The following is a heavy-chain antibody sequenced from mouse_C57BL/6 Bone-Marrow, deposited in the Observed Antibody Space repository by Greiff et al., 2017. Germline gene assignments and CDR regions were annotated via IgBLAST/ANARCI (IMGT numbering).Heavy chain of an antibody. CDR1: GFTFTDYY. Sequence: EVKLVESGGGLVQPGGSLSLSCAASGFTFTDYYMSWVRQPPGKALEWLGFIRNKANGYTTEYSASVKGRFTISRDNSQSILYLQMNALRAEDRATYYCASLYYGSFAYWGQGLWSLSLQ. D-gene: IGHD1-1*01. CDR2: IRNKANGYTT. J-gene: IGHJ3*01. V-gene: IGHV7-3*01. CDR3: ASLYYGSFAY.